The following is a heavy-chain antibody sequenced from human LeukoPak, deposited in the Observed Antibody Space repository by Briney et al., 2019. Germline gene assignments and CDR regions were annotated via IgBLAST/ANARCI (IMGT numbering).Heavy chain of an antibody. Sequence: GGSLRLSCAASGFSFSSYWMHGVRRPPGKGLVWVSHINPDARTTTYADSVKGRFTISRDNAQNTLYLQMNSLRAEDTAVYYCARGTALQDYWGQGTLVTVSS. CDR1: GFSFSSYW. V-gene: IGHV3-74*01. CDR2: INPDARTT. D-gene: IGHD2/OR15-2a*01. J-gene: IGHJ4*02. CDR3: ARGTALQDY.